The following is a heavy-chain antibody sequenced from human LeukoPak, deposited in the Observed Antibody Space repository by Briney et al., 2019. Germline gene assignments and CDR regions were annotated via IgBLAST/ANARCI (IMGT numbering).Heavy chain of an antibody. J-gene: IGHJ5*02. CDR3: AKAGYGSGSYYYNWFDP. CDR1: GFTFSSYS. V-gene: IGHV3-48*01. D-gene: IGHD3-10*01. CDR2: ISSSSSTI. Sequence: GGSLRLSCAASGFTFSSYSMNWVRQAPGKGLEWVSYISSSSSTIYYADSVKGRFTISRDNSKNTLYLQMNSLRAEDTAVYYCAKAGYGSGSYYYNWFDPWGQGTLVTVSS.